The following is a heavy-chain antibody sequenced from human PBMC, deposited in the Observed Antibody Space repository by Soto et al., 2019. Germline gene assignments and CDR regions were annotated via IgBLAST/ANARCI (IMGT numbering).Heavy chain of an antibody. CDR2: ISADNGNT. D-gene: IGHD6-13*01. CDR1: GYTFSSYG. V-gene: IGHV1-18*01. J-gene: IGHJ4*02. CDR3: ARVLTAAGFDY. Sequence: QVQLVQSGAEVKKPGASVKVSCKASGYTFSSYGISWGRQAPGQGLEWMGWISADNGNTNYAQKPQGRVTMTTDTSTSTAYMELRSLRSNDTAVYYCARVLTAAGFDYWGQGTLVTVSS.